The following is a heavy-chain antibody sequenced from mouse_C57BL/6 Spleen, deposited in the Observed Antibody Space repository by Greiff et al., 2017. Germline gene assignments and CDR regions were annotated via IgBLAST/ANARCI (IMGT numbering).Heavy chain of an antibody. D-gene: IGHD1-1*01. CDR1: GYTFTDHT. CDR2: IYPRDGST. V-gene: IGHV1-78*01. J-gene: IGHJ2*01. Sequence: VQRVESDAELVKPGASVKISCKVSGYTFTDHTIHWMKQRPEQGLEWIGYIYPRDGSTKYNEKFKGKATLTADKSSSTAYMQLNSLTSEDSAVYFCAREMGITTVVAPYYFDYWGQGTTLTVSS. CDR3: AREMGITTVVAPYYFDY.